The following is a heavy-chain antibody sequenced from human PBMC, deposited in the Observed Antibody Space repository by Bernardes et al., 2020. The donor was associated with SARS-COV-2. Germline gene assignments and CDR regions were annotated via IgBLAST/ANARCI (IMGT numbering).Heavy chain of an antibody. D-gene: IGHD1-26*01. CDR3: ARDQWGLLYLDY. Sequence: GGSLRLSCAASGFTFSSYTMNWVRQAPGKGLEWVSSISSSSSIYYADSVKGRFTISRDNAKNSLYLQMNSLRAEDTAVYYCARDQWGLLYLDYWGQGTLVTVSS. V-gene: IGHV3-21*01. CDR1: GFTFSSYT. CDR2: ISSSSSI. J-gene: IGHJ4*02.